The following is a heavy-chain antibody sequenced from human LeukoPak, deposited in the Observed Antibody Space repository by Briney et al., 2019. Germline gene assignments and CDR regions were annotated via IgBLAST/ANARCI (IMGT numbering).Heavy chain of an antibody. CDR2: ISYDGSNK. CDR3: ARDRDSSSWPDDAFDI. Sequence: GGSLRLSCVASGFTFSSYAMHWVRQAPGKGLEWVAVISYDGSNKYYADSVKGRFTISRDNSKNTLYLQMNSLRAEDTAVYYCARDRDSSSWPDDAFDIWGQGTMVTVSS. V-gene: IGHV3-30-3*01. D-gene: IGHD6-13*01. J-gene: IGHJ3*02. CDR1: GFTFSSYA.